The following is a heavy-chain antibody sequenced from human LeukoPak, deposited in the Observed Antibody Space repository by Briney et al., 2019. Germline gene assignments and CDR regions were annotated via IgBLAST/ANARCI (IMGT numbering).Heavy chain of an antibody. CDR2: IKEDVSDK. D-gene: IGHD3-3*01. CDR1: GFTFDDYW. CDR3: ARVGVAGFDY. J-gene: IGHJ4*02. V-gene: IGHV3-7*03. Sequence: PGGSLRLSCAASGFTFDDYWMSWVRQAPGKGLEWVANIKEDVSDKYYVDSVKGRFTISRDNAKNSLYLQMSRLRAEDTAVYYCARVGVAGFDYWGQGILVTVSS.